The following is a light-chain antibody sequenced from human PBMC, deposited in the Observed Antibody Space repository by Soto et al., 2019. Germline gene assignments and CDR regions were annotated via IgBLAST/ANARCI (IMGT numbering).Light chain of an antibody. J-gene: IGLJ1*01. CDR2: ENN. V-gene: IGLV1-51*01. CDR1: SSNIGNNY. Sequence: QSVLTQSPSVSAAPGQKVTISCSGSSSNIGNNYVSWYQQLPRTAPKLLIYENNKRPSGIPDRFSGSKSGNTASLTISGLQAEDEADYYCSSYRTGGPFVFGTGTKLTVL. CDR3: SSYRTGGPFV.